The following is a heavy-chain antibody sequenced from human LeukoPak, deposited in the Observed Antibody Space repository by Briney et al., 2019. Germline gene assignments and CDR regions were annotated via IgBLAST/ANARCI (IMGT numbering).Heavy chain of an antibody. Sequence: ASVKVSCKASGYTFTSYDINWVRQASGQGLEWMGWMNPNSGNTASAQRFQGRVTMTTNTSISTAYMELTGLRSEDTAMYFCARKGLLGSGKPWFDPWGQGTLVTVSS. J-gene: IGHJ5*02. CDR3: ARKGLLGSGKPWFDP. CDR2: MNPNSGNT. D-gene: IGHD2-15*01. V-gene: IGHV1-8*01. CDR1: GYTFTSYD.